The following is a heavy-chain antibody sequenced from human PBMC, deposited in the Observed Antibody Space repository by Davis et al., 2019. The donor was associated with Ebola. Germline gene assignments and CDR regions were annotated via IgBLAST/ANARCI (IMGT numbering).Heavy chain of an antibody. CDR3: ARDSPLYDFWRDYYYGMDV. D-gene: IGHD3-3*01. CDR1: GGTFSSYA. Sequence: SVKVSCKASGGTFSSYAISWVRQAPGQGLEWMGGIIPIFGTANYAQKFQGRVTITADESTSTAYMELSSLRSEDTAVYYCARDSPLYDFWRDYYYGMDVWGQGTTVTVSS. V-gene: IGHV1-69*13. CDR2: IIPIFGTA. J-gene: IGHJ6*02.